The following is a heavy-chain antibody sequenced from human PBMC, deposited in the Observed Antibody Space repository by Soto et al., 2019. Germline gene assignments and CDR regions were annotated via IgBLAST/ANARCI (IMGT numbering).Heavy chain of an antibody. CDR2: IGTAGDT. J-gene: IGHJ6*02. V-gene: IGHV3-13*01. CDR3: ARGHYYYGMDV. Sequence: GGSLRLSCADSGFTFSSYDMHWVRQATGKGLEWVSAIGTAGDTYYPGSVKGRFTISRENAKNSLYLQMNSLRAGDTAVYYCARGHYYYGMDVWGQGTTVTVSS. CDR1: GFTFSSYD.